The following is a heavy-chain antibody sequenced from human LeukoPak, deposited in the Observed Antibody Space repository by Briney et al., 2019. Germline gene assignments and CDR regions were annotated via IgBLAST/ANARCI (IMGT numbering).Heavy chain of an antibody. J-gene: IGHJ4*02. CDR1: GFTFSTFA. V-gene: IGHV3-7*01. CDR3: ARARDF. Sequence: GGSLRLSCAASGFTFSTFAMIWVRQAPGKGLEWVANIKQDGSEKYYVDSVKGRFTISRDNAKNSLYLQMNSLRAEDTAVYYCARARDFWGQGTLVTVSS. CDR2: IKQDGSEK.